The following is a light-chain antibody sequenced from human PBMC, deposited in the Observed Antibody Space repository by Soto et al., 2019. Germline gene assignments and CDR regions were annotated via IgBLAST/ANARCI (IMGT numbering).Light chain of an antibody. CDR3: QQYDRSPLT. J-gene: IGKJ4*01. Sequence: EIVLTQSPDTLSLSPGERATLSCRASQSVDSNYLAWYQQKPGQAPRVLIYDASIRATGIPDRFSGSGSGTDFTLTISRLEPEDSAVYYCQQYDRSPLTFGGGTKVQIK. V-gene: IGKV3-20*01. CDR2: DAS. CDR1: QSVDSNY.